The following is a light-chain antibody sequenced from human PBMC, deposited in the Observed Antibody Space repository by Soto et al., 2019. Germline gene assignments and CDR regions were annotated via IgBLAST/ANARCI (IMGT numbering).Light chain of an antibody. Sequence: EIVLTQSPGTLSLSPGERATLSCRASQSVSSTYLAWYQQKPGQAPSLLIYGASRRATGIPDRFSGSGSGTHFTLTISRLESEDLLVYYCPHNERSPTTFGGGTKVEIQ. V-gene: IGKV3-20*01. J-gene: IGKJ4*01. CDR2: GAS. CDR1: QSVSSTY. CDR3: PHNERSPTT.